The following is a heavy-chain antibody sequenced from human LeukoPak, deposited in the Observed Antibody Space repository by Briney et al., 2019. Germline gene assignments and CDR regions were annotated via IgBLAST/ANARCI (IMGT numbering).Heavy chain of an antibody. D-gene: IGHD6-19*01. J-gene: IGHJ4*02. CDR2: ISDSGGSK. V-gene: IGHV3-23*01. CDR3: AKASPGVGGSGWRQTIDY. Sequence: GGSLRLSCAASGFTFSSYAMSWVRQAPGKGLEWVSAISDSGGSKYYADSVKGRFTIFRDNTKNTLYLQMNSRRAEDTAVYYCAKASPGVGGSGWRQTIDYWGQGTLVTVSS. CDR1: GFTFSSYA.